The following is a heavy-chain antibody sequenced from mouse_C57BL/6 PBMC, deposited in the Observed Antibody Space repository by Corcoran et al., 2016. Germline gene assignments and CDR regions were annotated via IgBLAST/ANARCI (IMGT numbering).Heavy chain of an antibody. J-gene: IGHJ3*01. CDR2: INPNNGGT. V-gene: IGHV1-26*01. CDR1: GYTFTDYY. D-gene: IGHD1-1*01. Sequence: EVQLQQSGPELVKPGASVKISCKASGYTFTDYYMNWVKQSHGKSLEWIGDINPNNGGTSYNQKFKGKATLTVDKSSSTAYMELRSLTSEDSAVYYCARAYYGTPPAWFAYWGQGTLVTVSA. CDR3: ARAYYGTPPAWFAY.